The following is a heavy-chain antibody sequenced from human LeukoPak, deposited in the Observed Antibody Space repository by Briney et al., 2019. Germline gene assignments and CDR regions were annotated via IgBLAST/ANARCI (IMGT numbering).Heavy chain of an antibody. CDR2: ISSSSSTI. V-gene: IGHV3-48*01. D-gene: IGHD4-23*01. CDR3: ARETVGIDY. Sequence: GGSLRLSCAASGFTFNNYGMIWVRQALGKALEWVSYISSSSSTITYADSVKGRFTISRDNAKNSLYLQMNNLRTEDTAVYYCARETVGIDYWGQGTLVTVSS. CDR1: GFTFNNYG. J-gene: IGHJ4*02.